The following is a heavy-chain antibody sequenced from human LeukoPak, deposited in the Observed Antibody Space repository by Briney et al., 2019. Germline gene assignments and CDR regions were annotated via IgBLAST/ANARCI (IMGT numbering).Heavy chain of an antibody. J-gene: IGHJ6*03. D-gene: IGHD3-10*01. CDR2: INWNGGST. CDR1: GFTFDDYG. CDR3: ARQAMVRGVTPYYYYYYMDV. Sequence: GVLRLSCAASGFTFDDYGMSWVRQAPGKGLEWVSGINWNGGSTGYADSVKGRFTISRDNAKNSLYLQMNSLRAEDTALYYCARQAMVRGVTPYYYYYYMDVWGKGTTVTVSS. V-gene: IGHV3-20*04.